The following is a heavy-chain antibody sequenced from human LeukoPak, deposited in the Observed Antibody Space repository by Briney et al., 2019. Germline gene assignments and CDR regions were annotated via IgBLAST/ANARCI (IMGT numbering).Heavy chain of an antibody. CDR1: GFTFSDYW. Sequence: GGSLRLSCTASGFTFSDYWMTWVRQAPGKGLEREANIKQDGSAKYYVDSVKGRFTISRDNAKNSLYLQMDSLRVEDTATYYCARWRGSTSERSDYWGQGTLVTVSS. CDR2: IKQDGSAK. CDR3: ARWRGSTSERSDY. D-gene: IGHD2-2*01. J-gene: IGHJ4*02. V-gene: IGHV3-7*01.